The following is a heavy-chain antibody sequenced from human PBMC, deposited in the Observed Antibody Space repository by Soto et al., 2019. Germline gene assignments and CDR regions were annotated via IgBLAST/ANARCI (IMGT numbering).Heavy chain of an antibody. Sequence: QVQLVQSGAEMKQPGDSVKVSCKASGYTFTNYHMHWVRQAPGQGLEWMGMIKPSGGSTTYAQRFQGRVTMTRDTSTSTVYMELSSLRSEDTAVYFCARDEGQTYSYDPTGYYWAFDYWGQGTLVTVAS. CDR1: GYTFTNYH. D-gene: IGHD3-22*01. CDR2: IKPSGGST. CDR3: ARDEGQTYSYDPTGYYWAFDY. J-gene: IGHJ4*02. V-gene: IGHV1-46*01.